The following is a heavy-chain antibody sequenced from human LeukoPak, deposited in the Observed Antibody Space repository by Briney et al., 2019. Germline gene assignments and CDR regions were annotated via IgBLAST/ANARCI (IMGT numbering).Heavy chain of an antibody. CDR3: ARDLTFGGSRDY. Sequence: GGSLRLSCAASGFTFSSYEMNWVRQAPGKGLEWVSYISSSGSTIYYADSVKGRFTISRDNAKNSLYLQMNSLRAEDTAVYYCARDLTFGGSRDYWGQGTLVTVSS. CDR1: GFTFSSYE. CDR2: ISSSGSTI. D-gene: IGHD3-16*01. J-gene: IGHJ4*02. V-gene: IGHV3-48*03.